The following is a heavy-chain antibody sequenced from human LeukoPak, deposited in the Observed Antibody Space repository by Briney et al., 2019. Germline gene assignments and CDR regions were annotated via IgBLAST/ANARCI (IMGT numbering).Heavy chain of an antibody. V-gene: IGHV3-7*01. D-gene: IGHD4-11*01. CDR1: GFTFSNSW. Sequence: GGSLRLSCAGSGFTFSNSWMGWVRQAPGKGLEWVANVQHIGGETYYADSVKGRFTISRDNAKNSVYLQMNSLGADDTAVYYCATYSILNAREFRYWGQGTLVTVTS. CDR2: VQHIGGET. CDR3: ATYSILNAREFRY. J-gene: IGHJ1*01.